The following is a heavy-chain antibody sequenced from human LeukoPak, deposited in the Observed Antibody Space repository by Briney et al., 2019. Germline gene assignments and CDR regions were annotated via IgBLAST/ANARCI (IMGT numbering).Heavy chain of an antibody. CDR2: IIPILGIA. CDR3: ARGVRVAPYYFDY. D-gene: IGHD3-22*01. CDR1: GGTFSSCA. Sequence: SVKVSCKASGGTFSSCAISWVRQAPGQGLEWMGRIIPILGIANYAQKFQGRVTITADKSTSTAYMELSSLRSEDTAVYYCARGVRVAPYYFDYWGQGTLVTVSS. J-gene: IGHJ4*02. V-gene: IGHV1-69*04.